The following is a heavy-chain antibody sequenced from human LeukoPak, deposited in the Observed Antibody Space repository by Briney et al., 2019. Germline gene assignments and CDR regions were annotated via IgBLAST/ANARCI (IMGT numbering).Heavy chain of an antibody. CDR3: ARNGELDAFDI. Sequence: SETLSLTCAVYDGSFSGYSWSWIRRPPGKGLEWIGEINHSGSTNYNPSLKSRVTISVDTSKNQFSLKLSSVTAADTAVYYCARNGELDAFDIWGQGTMATVSS. CDR2: INHSGST. CDR1: DGSFSGYS. V-gene: IGHV4-34*01. D-gene: IGHD3-10*01. J-gene: IGHJ3*02.